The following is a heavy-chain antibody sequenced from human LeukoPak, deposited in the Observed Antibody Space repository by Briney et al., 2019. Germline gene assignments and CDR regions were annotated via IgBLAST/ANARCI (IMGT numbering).Heavy chain of an antibody. Sequence: SETLSLTCTVPGGSISSYYWSWIRQPPGKGLEWIGYIYYSGSTNYNPSLKSRVTISVDTSKNQFSLKLSSVTAADTAAYYCARRASWAWAFDYWGQGTLVTVSS. CDR1: GGSISSYY. CDR3: ARRASWAWAFDY. D-gene: IGHD3-16*01. V-gene: IGHV4-59*08. J-gene: IGHJ4*02. CDR2: IYYSGST.